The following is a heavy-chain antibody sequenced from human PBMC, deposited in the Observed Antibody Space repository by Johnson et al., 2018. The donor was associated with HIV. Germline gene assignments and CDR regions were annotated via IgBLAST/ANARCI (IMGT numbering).Heavy chain of an antibody. CDR2: ISYDGSNK. Sequence: QVQLVESGGGMVQPGRSLRLSCAASGFTFSSYAMHWVRQAPGKGLEWVAVISYDGSNKYYGDSVKGRFTISRENSKNTLYLQMNSLRAEDTAVYYCARDGGYSSSWYKYAFDIWGQGTMVTVSS. J-gene: IGHJ3*02. V-gene: IGHV3-30*04. CDR3: ARDGGYSSSWYKYAFDI. D-gene: IGHD6-13*01. CDR1: GFTFSSYA.